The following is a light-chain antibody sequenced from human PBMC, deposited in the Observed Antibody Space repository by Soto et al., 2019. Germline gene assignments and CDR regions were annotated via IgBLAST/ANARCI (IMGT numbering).Light chain of an antibody. CDR2: KAS. CDR3: QHYNSYPLT. Sequence: DIQKTQSPSTLSASVGDRVIITCRASQSISSWLAWYQQKPGKAPKVLIYKASSLESGVPSRFSGSGSGTEFTLTISSLQPDDFATYYCQHYNSYPLTFGGGTRWIS. V-gene: IGKV1-5*03. J-gene: IGKJ4*01. CDR1: QSISSW.